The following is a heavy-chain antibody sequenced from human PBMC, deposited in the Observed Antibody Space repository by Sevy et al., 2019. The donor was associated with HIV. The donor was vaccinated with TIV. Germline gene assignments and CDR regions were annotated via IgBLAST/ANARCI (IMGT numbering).Heavy chain of an antibody. CDR1: GFTFSSYA. V-gene: IGHV3-23*01. J-gene: IGHJ3*02. D-gene: IGHD3-22*01. CDR2: IYGSRGVT. Sequence: GGSLRLSCAASGFTFSSYALNRVRQAPGKGLEWVSTIYGSRGVTYYADYVKGRFTISRDNSKNTLYLQMNSLRTEDTAVYFCAGGRYDSSGSFDAFDIWGQGTMVTVSS. CDR3: AGGRYDSSGSFDAFDI.